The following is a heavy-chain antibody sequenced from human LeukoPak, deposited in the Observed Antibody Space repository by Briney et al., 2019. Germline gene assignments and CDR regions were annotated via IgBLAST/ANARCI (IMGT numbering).Heavy chain of an antibody. J-gene: IGHJ4*02. CDR2: IYYSGST. Sequence: SETLSLTCTVSGGSISSYYWSWIRQPPGKGLEWIGYIYYSGSTNYNPSLKSRVTISVDTSKNQFSLKLSSVTAADTAVYYCARSNWYSLAAAGTFDYWGQGTLVTVSP. CDR1: GGSISSYY. D-gene: IGHD6-13*01. CDR3: ARSNWYSLAAAGTFDY. V-gene: IGHV4-59*01.